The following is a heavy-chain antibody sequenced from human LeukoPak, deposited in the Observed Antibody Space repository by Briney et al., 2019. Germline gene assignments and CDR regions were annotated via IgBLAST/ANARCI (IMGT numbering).Heavy chain of an antibody. CDR3: ARDRGSTGWYGMNY. J-gene: IGHJ4*02. CDR1: GFTLSGYW. D-gene: IGHD6-19*01. V-gene: IGHV3-74*01. Sequence: GGSPRHSCAAPGFTLSGYWMHWVRPAPGKGLVWGSRIKNDGSSTNYADYVKGRFTISRDNAKNTVYLELNRLRAEDTAVYYCARDRGSTGWYGMNYWGQGILVTISS. CDR2: IKNDGSST.